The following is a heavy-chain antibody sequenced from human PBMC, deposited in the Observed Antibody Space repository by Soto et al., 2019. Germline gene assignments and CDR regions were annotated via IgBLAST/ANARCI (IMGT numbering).Heavy chain of an antibody. CDR1: GGSISSCDYF. Sequence: PSETLSLTCTVSGGSISSCDYFWCWIRQSPGKGLEWIGYISSIGSTYYNPSLKSRVSVSRDTSKNQFSLKLSSVTTTDTAVYYCARGRVIRPSYYQGMDVWG. CDR2: ISSIGST. CDR3: ARGRVIRPSYYQGMDV. V-gene: IGHV4-30-4*01. D-gene: IGHD3-3*02. J-gene: IGHJ6*02.